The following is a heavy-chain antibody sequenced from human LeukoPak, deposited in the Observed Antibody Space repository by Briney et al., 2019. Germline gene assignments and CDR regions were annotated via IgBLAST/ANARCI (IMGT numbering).Heavy chain of an antibody. D-gene: IGHD2-21*02. CDR2: ISYDGSNK. V-gene: IGHV3-30*01. J-gene: IGHJ5*02. Sequence: GRSLRLSCAAYGFTLSSYAMHWVRQAPGRGLEWVAVISYDGSNKYYAHSVEGRFTISRDNSKNTLYLQTNSLRVTDTSVYECARPGGVVTALSWFDPWGQGTLVTVSS. CDR3: ARPGGVVTALSWFDP. CDR1: GFTLSSYA.